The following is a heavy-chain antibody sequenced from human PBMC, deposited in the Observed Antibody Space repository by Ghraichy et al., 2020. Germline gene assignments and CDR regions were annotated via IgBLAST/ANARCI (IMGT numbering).Heavy chain of an antibody. CDR2: IYYSGST. V-gene: IGHV4-39*01. J-gene: IGHJ4*02. D-gene: IGHD5-24*01. Sequence: SETLSLTCTVSGGSISSSSYYWGWIRQPPGKGLEWIGSIYYSGSTYYNPSLKSRVTISVDTSKNQFSLKLSSVTAADTAVYYCATVEMATIGSGYFDYWGQETLVPVSS. CDR3: ATVEMATIGSGYFDY. CDR1: GGSISSSSYY.